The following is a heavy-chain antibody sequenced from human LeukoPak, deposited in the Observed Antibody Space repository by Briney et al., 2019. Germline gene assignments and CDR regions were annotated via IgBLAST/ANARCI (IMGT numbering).Heavy chain of an antibody. V-gene: IGHV1-2*02. CDR2: INPNSGGT. CDR1: GYTFTGYY. Sequence: ASVKVSCKASGYTFTGYYMHWVRQAPGQGLEWMGWINPNSGGTNYAQKFQGRVTMTRDTSISTAYMELSRLRSDDTAVYYCASLALDGAMVHDLDYWGQGTLVTVSS. D-gene: IGHD5-18*01. CDR3: ASLALDGAMVHDLDY. J-gene: IGHJ4*02.